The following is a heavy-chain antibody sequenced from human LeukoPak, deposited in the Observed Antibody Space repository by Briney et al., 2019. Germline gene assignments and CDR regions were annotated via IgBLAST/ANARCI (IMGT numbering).Heavy chain of an antibody. Sequence: ASVKVSCKASGGTFSSYAISWVRQAPGQGLEWMGGIIPIFGTANYAQKFQGRVTITADESTSTAYIELSSLRSEDTAVYYCARDQIGGDAGGSSRMDYWGQGTLVTVSS. CDR1: GGTFSSYA. CDR2: IIPIFGTA. J-gene: IGHJ4*02. V-gene: IGHV1-69*13. CDR3: ARDQIGGDAGGSSRMDY. D-gene: IGHD2-21*02.